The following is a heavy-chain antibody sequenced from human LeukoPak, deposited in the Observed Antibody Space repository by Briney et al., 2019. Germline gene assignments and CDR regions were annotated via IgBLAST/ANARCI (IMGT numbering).Heavy chain of an antibody. CDR3: AREFTTGYDILTGYYVHGPEPYYYYGMDV. Sequence: GASVKVSCKASGGTFSSYAVSWVRQAPGQGLEWMGGIIPIFGTANYAQKFQGRVTITADESTSTAYMELSSLRSEDTAVYYCAREFTTGYDILTGYYVHGPEPYYYYGMDVWGQGTTVTVSS. V-gene: IGHV1-69*13. CDR1: GGTFSSYA. D-gene: IGHD3-9*01. CDR2: IIPIFGTA. J-gene: IGHJ6*02.